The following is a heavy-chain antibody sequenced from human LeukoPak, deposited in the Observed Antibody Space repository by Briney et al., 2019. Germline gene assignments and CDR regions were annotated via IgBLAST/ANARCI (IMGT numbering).Heavy chain of an antibody. CDR2: IKTDGSSA. Sequence: GGSLRLSCAASGFSFSSCWMHWVRQAPGKGLVWVSRIKTDGSSATYADSVKGRFTSSRDNSKNSVYLRMNNLRAEDTAVYYCARSRINYGDYYYFGMDVWGQGTTVTVSS. CDR3: ARSRINYGDYYYFGMDV. J-gene: IGHJ6*02. V-gene: IGHV3-74*01. D-gene: IGHD4-17*01. CDR1: GFSFSSCW.